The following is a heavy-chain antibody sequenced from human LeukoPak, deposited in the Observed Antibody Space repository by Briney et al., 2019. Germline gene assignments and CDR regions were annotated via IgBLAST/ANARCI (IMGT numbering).Heavy chain of an antibody. Sequence: PGGSLRLSCAASGFTFSSYSMNWVRQAPGKGLEWVSSISSSSSYIYYADSVKGRFTISRDNAKNSLYLQMNSLRAEDTAVYYCARDCYSGSYSCEFDYWGQGTLVTVSS. V-gene: IGHV3-21*01. CDR2: ISSSSSYI. J-gene: IGHJ4*02. CDR3: ARDCYSGSYSCEFDY. D-gene: IGHD1-26*01. CDR1: GFTFSSYS.